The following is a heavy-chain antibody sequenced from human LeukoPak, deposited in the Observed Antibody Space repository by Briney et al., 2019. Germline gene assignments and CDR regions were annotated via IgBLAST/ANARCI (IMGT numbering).Heavy chain of an antibody. CDR3: AKDADAVLAPDY. CDR2: ISYDGSNK. Sequence: GRSLRLSCAASGFTFSSYAMHWVRQAPGKGLEWVAVISYDGSNKYYADSVKGRFTISRDNSKNTLFLQMNSLRAEDTAVYYCAKDADAVLAPDYWGQGTLVTVSS. CDR1: GFTFSSYA. V-gene: IGHV3-30-3*01. J-gene: IGHJ4*02. D-gene: IGHD3-3*02.